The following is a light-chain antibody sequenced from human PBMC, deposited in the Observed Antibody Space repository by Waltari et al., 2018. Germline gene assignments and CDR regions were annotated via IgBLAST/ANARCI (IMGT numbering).Light chain of an antibody. CDR1: QGISSW. V-gene: IGKV1-12*01. CDR3: QQSSNFPLT. CDR2: AAS. Sequence: DIQMTQSPSSVSASVGDRVTITCRASQGISSWLAWYQQKPGKAPKLLIYAASGLQSGVPSRFGGSGSVTEFTLTIRSLQPEDFATYYCQQSSNFPLTVGGGTKVEIK. J-gene: IGKJ4*02.